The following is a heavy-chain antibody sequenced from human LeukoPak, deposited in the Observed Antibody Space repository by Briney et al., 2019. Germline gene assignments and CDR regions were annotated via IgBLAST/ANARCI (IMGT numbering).Heavy chain of an antibody. CDR2: ISGNGVGT. V-gene: IGHV3-23*01. D-gene: IGHD3-22*01. CDR1: GFTFSSYT. Sequence: GGSLRLSCVASGFTFSSYTMNWVRQAPGKGLEWVSAISGNGVGTYYADSVKGRFTISRDNSWNTLYLQMNSLRAEDTAVYYCAKIQYYDSSGPPYYGMDVWGQGTTVTVSS. J-gene: IGHJ6*02. CDR3: AKIQYYDSSGPPYYGMDV.